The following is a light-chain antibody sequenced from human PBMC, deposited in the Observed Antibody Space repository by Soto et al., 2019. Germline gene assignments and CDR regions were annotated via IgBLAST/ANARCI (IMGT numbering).Light chain of an antibody. CDR3: AAWDDSLSGLV. CDR1: SSNIGSNY. Sequence: QTVVTQPPSASGTPGQRVTISCSGSSSNIGSNYVYWYQQLPGTAPKLLIYRNNQRPSGVPDRFSSSKSGTSASLAISGLRSEDEADYYCAAWDDSLSGLVFGGGTKLTVL. V-gene: IGLV1-47*01. J-gene: IGLJ2*01. CDR2: RNN.